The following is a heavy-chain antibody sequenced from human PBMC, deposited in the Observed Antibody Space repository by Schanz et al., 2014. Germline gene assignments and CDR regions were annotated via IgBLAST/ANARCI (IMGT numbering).Heavy chain of an antibody. CDR1: GGSINNFY. D-gene: IGHD3-10*01. CDR3: ARGGSAMVRGVMTASYWFFDL. V-gene: IGHV4-59*08. Sequence: QVQLQESGPGLVKPSETLSLTCSVSGGSINNFYWGWIRQSPGKGLEWIGYIYSSGIPTYNPSLKSRVSLTAESTKNQFSRKLPSVTAGDAAVYYCARGGSAMVRGVMTASYWFFDLWGRGTLXTVSP. CDR2: IYSSGIP. J-gene: IGHJ2*01.